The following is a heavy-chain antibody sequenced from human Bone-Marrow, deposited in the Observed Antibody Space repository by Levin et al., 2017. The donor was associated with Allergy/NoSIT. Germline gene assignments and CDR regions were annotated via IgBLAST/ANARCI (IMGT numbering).Heavy chain of an antibody. J-gene: IGHJ4*02. CDR2: INHSGST. Sequence: SETLSLTCAVYGGSFSGYYWSWIRQPPGKGLEWIGEINHSGSTNYNPSLKSRVTISVDTSKNQFSLKLSSVTAADTAVYYCARGLSAYYGSGSYYRNWGQGTLVTVSS. CDR3: ARGLSAYYGSGSYYRN. CDR1: GGSFSGYY. V-gene: IGHV4-34*01. D-gene: IGHD3-10*01.